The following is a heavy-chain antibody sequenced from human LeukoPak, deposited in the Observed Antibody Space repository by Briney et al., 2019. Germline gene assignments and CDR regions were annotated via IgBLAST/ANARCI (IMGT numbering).Heavy chain of an antibody. Sequence: GRSLRLSCAASGFTFSSYAMHWVRQAPGKGLEWVAVISYDGSNKYYADSVKGRFTISRDNSKNTLYLQMNSLRAEDTAVYYCAREWFGELSPRDYWGQGTLVTVSS. CDR3: AREWFGELSPRDY. D-gene: IGHD3-10*01. J-gene: IGHJ4*02. CDR2: ISYDGSNK. V-gene: IGHV3-30-3*01. CDR1: GFTFSSYA.